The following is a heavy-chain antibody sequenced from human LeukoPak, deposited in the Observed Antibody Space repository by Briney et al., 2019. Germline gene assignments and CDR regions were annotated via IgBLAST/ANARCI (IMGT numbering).Heavy chain of an antibody. Sequence: GESLKISCKGSGYSFTSYWIGWGRQMPGKGLEWMGIIYPGDSDTRYSPSFQGQVTISADKSISTAYLQWSSLKASDTAMYYCARIMITFGGVIVPRPNAFDIWGQGTMVTVSS. CDR2: IYPGDSDT. CDR1: GYSFTSYW. CDR3: ARIMITFGGVIVPRPNAFDI. V-gene: IGHV5-51*01. D-gene: IGHD3-16*02. J-gene: IGHJ3*02.